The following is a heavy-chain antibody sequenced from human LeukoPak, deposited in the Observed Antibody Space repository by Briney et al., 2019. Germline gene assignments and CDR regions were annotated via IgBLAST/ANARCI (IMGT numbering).Heavy chain of an antibody. CDR1: GFTFNSFS. CDR3: ARVGGSYWGWFDP. J-gene: IGHJ5*02. D-gene: IGHD1-26*01. Sequence: GGSLRLSCAASGFTFNSFSMNWVRRAPGKGLEWVSYISSSSSTIYYADSVKGRFTISRDNAKNSLYLQMNSLRAEDTAVYYCARVGGSYWGWFDPWGQGTLVTVSS. V-gene: IGHV3-48*04. CDR2: ISSSSSTI.